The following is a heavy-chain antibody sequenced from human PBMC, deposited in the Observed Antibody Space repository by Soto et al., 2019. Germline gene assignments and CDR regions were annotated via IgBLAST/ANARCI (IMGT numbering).Heavy chain of an antibody. CDR2: IRGSDEST. CDR1: GFPFTNYA. Sequence: EAQLLQSGGGLVQPGGSLRLSCAASGFPFTNYAMSWVRQAPGKGLEWVTAIRGSDESTYYAQSVKGRFTISRDNSKNTLNLQMNSLRAEDTAVYYCAKSRSVEDDLDIWRQGTMVTVSS. J-gene: IGHJ3*02. CDR3: AKSRSVEDDLDI. V-gene: IGHV3-23*01.